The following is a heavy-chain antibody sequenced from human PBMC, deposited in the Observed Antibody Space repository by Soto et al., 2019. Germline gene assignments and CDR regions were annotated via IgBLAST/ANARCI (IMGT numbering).Heavy chain of an antibody. J-gene: IGHJ4*02. CDR2: ISGGGDST. D-gene: IGHD3-22*01. V-gene: IGHV3-23*01. Sequence: PGGSLRLSCAASRLRLRNFAMNWVRQAPGKGLEWISTISGGGDSTYYADSVRGRFTVSRDDSKNTVYLQMNSLRADDTALYYCAKDESTGYVELYWGLGTL. CDR1: RLRLRNFA. CDR3: AKDESTGYVELY.